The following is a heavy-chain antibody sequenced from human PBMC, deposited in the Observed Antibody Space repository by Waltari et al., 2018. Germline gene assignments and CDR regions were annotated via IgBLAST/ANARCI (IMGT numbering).Heavy chain of an antibody. CDR3: ARGGNKFWNGYYTRFPYLDS. J-gene: IGHJ5*01. D-gene: IGHD3-3*01. CDR2: INHSAIT. CDR1: GDSFSGYY. Sequence: QVQLQQWGAGLLKPSETLSLTCAVYGDSFSGYYWTWIRKPPGKGLEWIGEINHSAITSYNPSLKSRLTISVDTSKNQFSLKLSSVTAADTAVYYCARGGNKFWNGYYTRFPYLDSWGQGTLVTVSS. V-gene: IGHV4-34*01.